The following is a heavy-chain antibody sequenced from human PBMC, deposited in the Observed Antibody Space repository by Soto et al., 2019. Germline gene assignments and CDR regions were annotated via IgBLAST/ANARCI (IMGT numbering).Heavy chain of an antibody. CDR3: ARVQRKYYYYYYGMDV. V-gene: IGHV4-30-4*01. CDR1: GGSMSSGDYY. Sequence: PSETLSLTCTVSGGSMSSGDYYWSWIRQPPGKGLEWIGYIYYSGSTYYNPSLKSRVTISVDTSKNQFSLKLSSVTAADTAVYYCARVQRKYYYYYYGMDVWGQGTTVTVSS. CDR2: IYYSGST. J-gene: IGHJ6*02.